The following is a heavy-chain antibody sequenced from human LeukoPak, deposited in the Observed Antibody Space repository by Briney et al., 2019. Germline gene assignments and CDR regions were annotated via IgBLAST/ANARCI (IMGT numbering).Heavy chain of an antibody. J-gene: IGHJ4*02. CDR3: ARAYYGGNPVPFDY. CDR1: GCSISGSSYY. CDR2: IYYSGST. D-gene: IGHD4-23*01. Sequence: SETLSLTCTVSGCSISGSSYYWGWLRPPPGQGLVWSGSIYYSGSTYYNPSLKSRVTISVDTSKNQFSLKLSSVTAADTAVYYCARAYYGGNPVPFDYWGQGTLVTVSS. V-gene: IGHV4-39*01.